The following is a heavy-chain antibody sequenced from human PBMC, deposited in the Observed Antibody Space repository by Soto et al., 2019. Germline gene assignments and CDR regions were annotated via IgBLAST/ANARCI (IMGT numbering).Heavy chain of an antibody. J-gene: IGHJ4*02. CDR1: GFTFSSYS. Sequence: PGGSLRLSCAASGFTFSSYSMNWVRQAPGKGLEWVSSISSSTSYTYYADSVKGRFTISRDNAKNSLYLQMNSLGAEDTAVYYCAIDLGLGAPDYFDYWGQETLVTGSS. V-gene: IGHV3-21*01. CDR3: AIDLGLGAPDYFDY. D-gene: IGHD3-16*01. CDR2: ISSSTSYT.